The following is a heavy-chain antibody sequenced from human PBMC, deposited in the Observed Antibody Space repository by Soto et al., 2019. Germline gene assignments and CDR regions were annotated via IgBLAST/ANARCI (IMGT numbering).Heavy chain of an antibody. D-gene: IGHD2-15*01. CDR3: AREQSGGSYPINWFDP. V-gene: IGHV1-69*13. CDR1: GGTFSSYA. J-gene: IGHJ5*02. CDR2: IIPIFGTA. Sequence: SVKVSCKASGGTFSSYAISWVRQAPGQGLEWMGGIIPIFGTANYAQKFQGRVTITADESTSTAYMELSSLRSEDTAVYYCAREQSGGSYPINWFDPWGQGTLVTVSS.